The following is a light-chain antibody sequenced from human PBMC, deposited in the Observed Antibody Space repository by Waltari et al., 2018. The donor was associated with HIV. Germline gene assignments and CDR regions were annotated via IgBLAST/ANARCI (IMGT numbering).Light chain of an antibody. CDR2: EVT. CDR3: SCYTRRGTVV. Sequence: QSSLPHPAPVSRSPGPSIALPSTCRSSDICSYDSVSCYQQYPGQAPKALISEVTCRPSGTSSRCSGPKPDTTACMALEKLQTDDQADDFCSCYTRRGTVVFGGGTRLTVL. V-gene: IGLV2-14*01. CDR1: SSDICSYDS. J-gene: IGLJ2*01.